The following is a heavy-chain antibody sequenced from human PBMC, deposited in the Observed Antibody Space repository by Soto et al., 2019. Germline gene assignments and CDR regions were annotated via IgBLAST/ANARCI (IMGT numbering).Heavy chain of an antibody. CDR2: IKSKTDGGTT. CDR1: GFTFSNAW. V-gene: IGHV3-15*07. J-gene: IGHJ4*02. Sequence: LGGSLRLSCAASGFTFSNAWMNWVRQAPGKGLEWVGRIKSKTDGGTTDYAAPVKGRFTISRDDSKNTLYLQMNSLKTEDTAVYYCTTDSVPELGFDYWGQGTLVTVSS. D-gene: IGHD1-26*01. CDR3: TTDSVPELGFDY.